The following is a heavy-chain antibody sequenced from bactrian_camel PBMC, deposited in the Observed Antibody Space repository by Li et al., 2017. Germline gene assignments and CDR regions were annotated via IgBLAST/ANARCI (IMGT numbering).Heavy chain of an antibody. CDR1: GFTFSSYD. J-gene: IGHJ4*01. CDR3: ARGDWWTDS. Sequence: HVQLVESGGGLVQPGGSLRLSCAASGFTFSSYDMSWVRQAPGKGLEWVSSICTDGDSTYYTDSVKGRFTISRDNAKATISLQWDSLKSDDTAMYSCARGDWWTDSWGQGTQVTVS. D-gene: IGHD7*01. V-gene: IGHV3-2*01. CDR2: ICTDGDST.